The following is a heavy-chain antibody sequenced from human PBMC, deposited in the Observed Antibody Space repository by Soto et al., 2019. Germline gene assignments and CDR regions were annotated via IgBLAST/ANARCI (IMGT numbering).Heavy chain of an antibody. J-gene: IGHJ4*02. CDR3: TSSWTFVFRLDY. D-gene: IGHD2-21*01. Sequence: GGSLRLSCAASGFTFSSYAMSWVRQAPGKGLEWVSAISGSGGSTYYADSVKGRFTISRDNSKNTLYLQMNSLRAEDTAVYYCTSSWTFVFRLDYWGQGTLVTVSS. CDR2: ISGSGGST. CDR1: GFTFSSYA. V-gene: IGHV3-23*01.